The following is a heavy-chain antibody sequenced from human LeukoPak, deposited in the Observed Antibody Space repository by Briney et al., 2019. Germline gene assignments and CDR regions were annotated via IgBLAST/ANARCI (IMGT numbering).Heavy chain of an antibody. D-gene: IGHD2-2*01. V-gene: IGHV1-2*02. Sequence: ASVKVSCKASGYTFSDYAIHWVRQAPGQGLEWMGWVNPNTGGTSYAQKFQGRVTMTRDTSISTAYMQLNRLTSDDTAVYYCARGWGEQYCSSTSCYAGMGYWGQGTLVTVSS. J-gene: IGHJ4*02. CDR1: GYTFSDYA. CDR2: VNPNTGGT. CDR3: ARGWGEQYCSSTSCYAGMGY.